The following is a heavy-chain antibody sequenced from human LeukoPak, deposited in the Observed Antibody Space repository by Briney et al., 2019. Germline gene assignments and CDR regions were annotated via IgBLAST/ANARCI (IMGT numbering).Heavy chain of an antibody. V-gene: IGHV3-23*01. D-gene: IGHD3-22*01. CDR2: ISGSAYSI. CDR3: ARNTSGFKLGDAFDI. J-gene: IGHJ3*02. Sequence: PGGSLRLSCAASGFTFSSYAMTWVRQAPGKGLEWISAISGSAYSISYADSVKGRFTISRDNSKNTLYLQMNSLRAEDTAIYYCARNTSGFKLGDAFDIWGQGTMVTVSS. CDR1: GFTFSSYA.